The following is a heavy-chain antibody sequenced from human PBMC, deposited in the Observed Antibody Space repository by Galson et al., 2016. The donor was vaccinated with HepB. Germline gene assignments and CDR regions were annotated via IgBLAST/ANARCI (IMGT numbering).Heavy chain of an antibody. V-gene: IGHV4-34*01. J-gene: IGHJ3*02. CDR2: INHSGRT. CDR1: GGPFSGYY. D-gene: IGHD3-22*01. CDR3: ARGGLTPIVVAI. Sequence: SETLSLTCAVYGGPFSGYYWSWLRQSPGKGLEWLGEINHSGRTMYNPSLKSRVTISVDTSKNQFSLHVTSVTVADTAVYYCARGGLTPIVVAIWGHGTAATVSS.